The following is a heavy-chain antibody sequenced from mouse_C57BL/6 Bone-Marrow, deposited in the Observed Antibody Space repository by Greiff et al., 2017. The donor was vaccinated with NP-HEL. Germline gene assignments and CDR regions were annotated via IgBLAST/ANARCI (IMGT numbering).Heavy chain of an antibody. CDR1: GFSLTSYG. CDR2: IWSGGST. Sequence: QVQLQQSGPGLVQPSQSLSITCTVSGFSLTSYGVHWVRQPPGKGLEWLGVIWSGGSTDYNAAFISRLSISKDNSKSQVFFKMNSLQADDTAIYYCAKMVYEYDSLYAMDYWGQGTSVTVSS. CDR3: AKMVYEYDSLYAMDY. J-gene: IGHJ4*01. D-gene: IGHD2-4*01. V-gene: IGHV2-4*01.